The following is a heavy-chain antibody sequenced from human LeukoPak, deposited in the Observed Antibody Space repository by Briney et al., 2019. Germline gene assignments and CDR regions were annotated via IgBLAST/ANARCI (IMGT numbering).Heavy chain of an antibody. D-gene: IGHD6-19*01. CDR2: ISSAGSTM. V-gene: IGHV3-11*01. J-gene: IGHJ3*02. CDR1: GFTFSDYY. CDR3: AAVVGWAFDI. Sequence: GGSLRLSCAASGFTFSDYYKSWIRQAPGKGLEWVSYISSAGSTMYYADSVKGRFTISRDNAKNSLSLQVYSLRAEDTAVYYCAAVVGWAFDIWGQGTMVTVSS.